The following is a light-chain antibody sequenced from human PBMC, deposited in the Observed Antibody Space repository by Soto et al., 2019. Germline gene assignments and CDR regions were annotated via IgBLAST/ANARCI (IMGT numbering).Light chain of an antibody. CDR1: QSISSD. CDR3: QQYNNRPYT. Sequence: EIMMTQSPDTLSMSPGERATVSCRASQSISSDFAWFQLKPGQAPRLLIYGASTRAPDVPDRFSGSGSGTEFTLTNSSLQSEDFAVYYCQQYNNRPYTFGQGTKLEIK. V-gene: IGKV3-15*01. CDR2: GAS. J-gene: IGKJ2*01.